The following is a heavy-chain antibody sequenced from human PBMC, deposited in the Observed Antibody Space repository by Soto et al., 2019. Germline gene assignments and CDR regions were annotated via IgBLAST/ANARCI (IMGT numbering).Heavy chain of an antibody. J-gene: IGHJ4*02. CDR1: GYTFTDYY. CDR2: INPKTGGT. D-gene: IGHD1-26*01. CDR3: ARDVVGSDYFDS. V-gene: IGHV1-2*02. Sequence: QVQLVQSGAEVRKPGASVKVSCKASGYTFTDYYMHWVRQAPGQGLEWMGWINPKTGGTNYVQKLQGRGTTTRDPSITTAYMELSRLRSDDTAVYYCARDVVGSDYFDSWGQGTLVTVCS.